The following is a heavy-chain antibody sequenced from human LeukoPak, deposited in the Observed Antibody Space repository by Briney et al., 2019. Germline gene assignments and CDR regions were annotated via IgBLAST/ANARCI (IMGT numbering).Heavy chain of an antibody. CDR3: ARGSSSNSWYFDY. CDR2: TYYRSKWYN. D-gene: IGHD6-13*01. J-gene: IGHJ4*02. V-gene: IGHV6-1*01. CDR1: GDSVSSNSAT. Sequence: SQTLSLTCAIYGDSVSSNSATWTWIRQSPSRGLEWLGRTYYRSKWYNDYAVSVKSRITINPDTSKNQFSLQLNSVTPEDTAVYYCARGSSSNSWYFDYWGQGTLVTVSS.